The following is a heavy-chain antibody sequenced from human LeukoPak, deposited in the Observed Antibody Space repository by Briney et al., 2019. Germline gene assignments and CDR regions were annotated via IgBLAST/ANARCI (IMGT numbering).Heavy chain of an antibody. D-gene: IGHD5-12*01. V-gene: IGHV1-69*05. CDR3: ARGSSDGGYVYYYGMDV. CDR1: GGTFSSYA. CDR2: IIPIFGTA. J-gene: IGHJ6*02. Sequence: SVKVSCKASGGTFSSYAISWVRQAPGQGLEWMGGIIPIFGTANYAQKFQGRVTITTDESTSTAYMELSSLRSEDTAVYFCARGSSDGGYVYYYGMDVWGQGTTVTVSS.